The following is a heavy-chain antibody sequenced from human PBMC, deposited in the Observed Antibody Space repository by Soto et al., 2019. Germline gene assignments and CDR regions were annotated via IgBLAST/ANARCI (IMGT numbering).Heavy chain of an antibody. CDR1: GFTFSSYA. J-gene: IGHJ4*02. D-gene: IGHD5-12*01. CDR2: ISGSGGST. CDR3: AKGPKKVGGYDYYFDY. V-gene: IGHV3-23*01. Sequence: GGSLRLSCAASGFTFSSYAMSWVRQAPGKGLEWVSAISGSGGSTYYADSVKGRFTISRDNSKNTLYLQMNSLRAEDTAVYYCAKGPKKVGGYDYYFDYWGQGTLVTVSS.